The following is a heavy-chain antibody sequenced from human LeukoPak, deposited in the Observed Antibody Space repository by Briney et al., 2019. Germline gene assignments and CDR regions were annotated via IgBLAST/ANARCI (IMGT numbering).Heavy chain of an antibody. CDR2: IYYSGST. Sequence: PSQTLSLTCTVSGGSISNGVYYWSWIRQHPGMGLEWIGYIYYSGSTYCSPSLKSRLTMSVDTSKNQFSLKLSSVTAADTAVYYCARDLGGGSFDFWGQGTLVTVSP. D-gene: IGHD2-15*01. CDR1: GGSISNGVYY. CDR3: ARDLGGGSFDF. V-gene: IGHV4-31*03. J-gene: IGHJ4*02.